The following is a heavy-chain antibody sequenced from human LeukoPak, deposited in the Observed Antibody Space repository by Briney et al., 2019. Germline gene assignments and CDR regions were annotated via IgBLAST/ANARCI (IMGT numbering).Heavy chain of an antibody. J-gene: IGHJ3*02. CDR1: GYTFTDYY. CDR2: VDPEGGET. D-gene: IGHD3-22*01. V-gene: IGHV1-69-2*01. Sequence: ASVKVSCKASGYTFTDYYMHWVQQVPGKGLEWMGRVDPEGGETIYAEKFQGRVTITADTSTDTAYMELSSLRSEDTAVYYCAADSDYYDSARQDAFDIWGQGTMVTVSS. CDR3: AADSDYYDSARQDAFDI.